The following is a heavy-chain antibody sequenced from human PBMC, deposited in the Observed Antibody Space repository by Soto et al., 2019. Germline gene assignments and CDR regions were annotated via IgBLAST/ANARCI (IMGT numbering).Heavy chain of an antibody. Sequence: EVQVLESGGGLAQPGGSLRLSCATSGFTFSSNGMSWVRQAPGKGLDWVSGISGSGRNTYYADSVKGRFTISRDNSKNTLFLQMNSLRAEDTAVYYCAKNGLSNSPSAIDSWGQGTLVTVSS. CDR1: GFTFSSNG. D-gene: IGHD2-8*01. CDR3: AKNGLSNSPSAIDS. CDR2: ISGSGRNT. V-gene: IGHV3-23*01. J-gene: IGHJ4*02.